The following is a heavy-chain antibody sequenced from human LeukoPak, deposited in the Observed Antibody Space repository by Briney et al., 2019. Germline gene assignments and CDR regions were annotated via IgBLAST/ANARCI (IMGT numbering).Heavy chain of an antibody. CDR3: AKRSTYDYVWGSYLPHFDY. Sequence: GGSLRLSCAASGFTFSSYAMSWVRQAPGKGLEWVSAISGSGGSTYYADSVKGRFTISRDNSKNTLYLQMNSLRAEDTAVYYCAKRSTYDYVWGSYLPHFDYWGQGTLVTVSS. CDR1: GFTFSSYA. J-gene: IGHJ4*02. D-gene: IGHD3-16*02. V-gene: IGHV3-23*01. CDR2: ISGSGGST.